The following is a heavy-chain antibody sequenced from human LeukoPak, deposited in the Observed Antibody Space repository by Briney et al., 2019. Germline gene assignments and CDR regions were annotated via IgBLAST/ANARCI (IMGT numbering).Heavy chain of an antibody. CDR2: SYYSGST. CDR3: AICYGANDGSFDY. CDR1: GGSISSSSYY. Sequence: SETLSLTCTVSGGSISSSSYYWGWIRQPPGKGLEWIGSSYYSGSTYYNPSLKSRVTISVDTSKNQFSLKLSSVTAADTAVYYCAICYGANDGSFDYWGQGTLVTVSS. J-gene: IGHJ4*02. V-gene: IGHV4-39*01. D-gene: IGHD4-17*01.